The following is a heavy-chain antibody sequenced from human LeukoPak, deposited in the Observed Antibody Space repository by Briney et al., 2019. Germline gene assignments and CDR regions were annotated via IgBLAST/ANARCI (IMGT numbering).Heavy chain of an antibody. J-gene: IGHJ4*02. CDR1: GYTFTGYY. D-gene: IGHD4-23*01. CDR2: INPNSGGT. V-gene: IGHV1-2*02. Sequence: ASVKVSCKASGYTFTGYYMHWVRQAPGRGLEWMGWINPNSGGTNYAQKFQGRVTMTRDTSISTAYMELSRLRSDDTAVYYCVLGTVVTPLLFDYWGQGTLVTVSS. CDR3: VLGTVVTPLLFDY.